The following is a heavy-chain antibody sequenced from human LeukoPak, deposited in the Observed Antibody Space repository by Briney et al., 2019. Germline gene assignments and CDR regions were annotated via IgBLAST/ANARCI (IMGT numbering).Heavy chain of an antibody. CDR2: ISSSSSYL. CDR1: GFTFSSYT. Sequence: GGSLRLSCAASGFTFSSYTMNWVRQAPGKGLEWVSSISSSSSYLYYADSVKGRFTIFRNNAKKSLYLQMNSLRAEDTAVYYCARVRYFDWLGPFDYWGQGTLVTVSS. V-gene: IGHV3-21*01. CDR3: ARVRYFDWLGPFDY. J-gene: IGHJ4*02. D-gene: IGHD3-9*01.